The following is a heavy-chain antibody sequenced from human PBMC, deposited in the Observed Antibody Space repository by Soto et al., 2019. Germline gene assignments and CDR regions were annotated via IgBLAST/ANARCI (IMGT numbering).Heavy chain of an antibody. D-gene: IGHD5-12*01. V-gene: IGHV4-34*01. CDR2: INHSGST. J-gene: IGHJ5*02. CDR3: ARGEGRLVGTWFDP. CDR1: GVSFRRYY. Sequence: EALSVTSYVYGVSFRRYYWNWIRQPPGKGLEWLGEINHSGSTNYNPSIESRVTISLDTSKTQFSLKLTSVTAADTDVYYCARGEGRLVGTWFDPWGQGTLVTVYS.